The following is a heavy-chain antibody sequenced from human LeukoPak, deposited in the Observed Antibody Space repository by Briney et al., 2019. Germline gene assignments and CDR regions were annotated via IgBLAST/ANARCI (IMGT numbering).Heavy chain of an antibody. Sequence: GGSLRLSCAASGFMFSNYDLHWVRQTTGKGLEWVSAIATTGDTYYPGSVKGRFTISRENAKNSLYLQMNSLRAGDTAVYYCAREVYGSGLRYFDLWGRGTLVTVSS. CDR1: GFMFSNYD. CDR2: IATTGDT. V-gene: IGHV3-13*04. J-gene: IGHJ2*01. D-gene: IGHD3-10*01. CDR3: AREVYGSGLRYFDL.